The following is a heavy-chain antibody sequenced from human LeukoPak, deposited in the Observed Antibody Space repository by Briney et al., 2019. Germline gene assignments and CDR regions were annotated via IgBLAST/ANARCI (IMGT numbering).Heavy chain of an antibody. J-gene: IGHJ4*02. CDR1: GFTFGKYW. V-gene: IGHV3-30*18. CDR2: ISSDGSIK. Sequence: GGSLRLSCVASGFTFGKYWMSWVRQAPGKGLEWVAVISSDGSIKVYADSVKGRFTLSRDNSINTVDLQMNSLRAEDTAVYYCVKEYHSRGFGAYFDYWGQGTLVTVSS. CDR3: VKEYHSRGFGAYFDY. D-gene: IGHD3-3*01.